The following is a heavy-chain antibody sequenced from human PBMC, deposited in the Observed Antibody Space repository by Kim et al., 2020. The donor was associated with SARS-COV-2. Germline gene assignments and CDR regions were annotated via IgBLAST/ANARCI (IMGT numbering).Heavy chain of an antibody. Sequence: SETLSLTCAVYGGSFSGHYWSWIRQPPGKGLEWIGEINHSGTTNYNPSLESRVTISLDTSKNHFSLKLSSMTAADTAVCYCARVDDYWGQGTLVTVSS. CDR1: GGSFSGHY. J-gene: IGHJ4*02. V-gene: IGHV4-34*01. CDR3: ARVDDY. CDR2: INHSGTT.